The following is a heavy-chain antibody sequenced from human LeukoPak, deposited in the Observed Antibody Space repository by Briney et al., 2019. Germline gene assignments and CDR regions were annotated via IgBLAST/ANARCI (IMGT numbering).Heavy chain of an antibody. CDR3: AKLHPGAAFDY. J-gene: IGHJ4*02. CDR1: GFTFRNYA. V-gene: IGHV4-39*07. CDR2: FYYSGST. Sequence: GSLRLSCAASGFTFRNYAMSWVRQPPGKGLEWIGSFYYSGSTYYNPSLKSRVTISVDTSKNQFSLKLNTVTAADTAVYYCAKLHPGAAFDYWGQGTLVTVSS. D-gene: IGHD5-24*01.